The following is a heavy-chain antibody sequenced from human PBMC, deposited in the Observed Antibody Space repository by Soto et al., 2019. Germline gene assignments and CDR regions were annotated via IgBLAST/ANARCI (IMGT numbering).Heavy chain of an antibody. CDR1: GFTFSSYA. J-gene: IGHJ6*02. D-gene: IGHD5-12*01. Sequence: PGGSLRLSCAASGFTFSSYAMHWVRQAPGKGLEWVAVISYDGSNKYYADYVKGRFTISRDNSKNTLYLQMNSLRAEDTAVYYCVRRLVATISYYGMDVWGQGTTVTVSS. CDR3: VRRLVATISYYGMDV. V-gene: IGHV3-30-3*01. CDR2: ISYDGSNK.